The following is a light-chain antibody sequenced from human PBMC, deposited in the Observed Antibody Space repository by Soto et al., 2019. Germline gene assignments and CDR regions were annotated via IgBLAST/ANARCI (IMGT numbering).Light chain of an antibody. CDR1: QSLIHSDGSTY. CDR2: EVS. Sequence: DVVMTQSPLSLPVTLGQPASISCRSSQSLIHSDGSTYLNWFQQRPGQSPRRLIYEVSDRDSGVPDRSSGSESGTDFTLKISRVEAEDVGVYYCMQGTHWPWTFGQGTEVEIK. V-gene: IGKV2-30*02. CDR3: MQGTHWPWT. J-gene: IGKJ1*01.